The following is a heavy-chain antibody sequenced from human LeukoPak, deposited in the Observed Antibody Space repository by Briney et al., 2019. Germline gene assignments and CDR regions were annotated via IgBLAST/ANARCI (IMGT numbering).Heavy chain of an antibody. CDR1: GGSISSYY. Sequence: PSETLSLTCTVSGGSISSYYWSWIRQPAGKGLEWIGRIYSSGSTNYNPSLKSRVTMSLDTSKNQFSLRLSSVTAADTAVYYCARGDWAHFDSWGQGTLVTVSS. CDR2: IYSSGST. D-gene: IGHD3-9*01. J-gene: IGHJ4*02. CDR3: ARGDWAHFDS. V-gene: IGHV4-4*07.